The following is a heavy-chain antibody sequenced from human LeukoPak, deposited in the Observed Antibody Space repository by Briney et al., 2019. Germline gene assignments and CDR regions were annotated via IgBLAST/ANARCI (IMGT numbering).Heavy chain of an antibody. CDR3: TTGIRGD. J-gene: IGHJ4*02. CDR1: GLTVTNAW. CDR2: IASKTDGGTT. Sequence: GGSLRLSCAASGLTVTNAWMNWARQAPGRGLEGVGRIASKTDGGTTDYAAPVKGRFTISRDDSKNTLFLQMNSLKTEDTAVYYCTTGIRGDCGQGTLVTVSS. V-gene: IGHV3-15*04.